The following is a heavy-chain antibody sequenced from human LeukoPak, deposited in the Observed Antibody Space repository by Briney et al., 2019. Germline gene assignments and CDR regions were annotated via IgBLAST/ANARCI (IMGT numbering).Heavy chain of an antibody. CDR3: ARDYGYYYGSGSPQDAFDI. CDR2: ISAYNGNT. J-gene: IGHJ3*02. CDR1: GYTFTSYG. V-gene: IGHV1-18*01. Sequence: ASVKVSCKASGYTFTSYGISWVRQAPGQGLEWMGWISAYNGNTNYAQKLQGRVTMTTDTSTSTAYMELRSLRSDDTAVYYCARDYGYYYGSGSPQDAFDIWGQGTMVTVSS. D-gene: IGHD3-10*01.